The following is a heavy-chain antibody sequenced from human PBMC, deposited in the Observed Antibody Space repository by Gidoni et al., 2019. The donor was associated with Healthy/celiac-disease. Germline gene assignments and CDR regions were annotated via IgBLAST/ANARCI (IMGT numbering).Heavy chain of an antibody. D-gene: IGHD3-22*01. J-gene: IGHJ4*02. Sequence: QVQLQESGPGLVKPSETLSLTCAVSGYSISSGYYWGWIRQPPGKGLEWIGSIYHSGSTYYNPSLKSRVTISVDTSKNQFSLKLSSVTAADTAVYYCARDRAPYDSSGYYSPYFDYWGQGTLVTVSS. CDR3: ARDRAPYDSSGYYSPYFDY. V-gene: IGHV4-38-2*02. CDR2: IYHSGST. CDR1: GYSISSGYY.